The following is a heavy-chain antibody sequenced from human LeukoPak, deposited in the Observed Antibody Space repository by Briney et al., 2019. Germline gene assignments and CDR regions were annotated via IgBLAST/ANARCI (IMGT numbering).Heavy chain of an antibody. Sequence: SETLSLTWTVSGGSISSSRYYWGWIRQPPGKGLEWIGNIYYSGSTYYNPSLKSRVTISVDTSNNQFSLKLSSVTAADTAVYYCYYGSGRYYVDYWGQGTLVTVSS. CDR2: IYYSGST. CDR3: YYGSGRYYVDY. J-gene: IGHJ4*02. D-gene: IGHD3-10*01. V-gene: IGHV4-39*01. CDR1: GGSISSSRYY.